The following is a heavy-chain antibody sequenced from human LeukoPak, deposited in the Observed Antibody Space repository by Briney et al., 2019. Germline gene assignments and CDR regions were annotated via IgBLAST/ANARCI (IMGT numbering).Heavy chain of an antibody. CDR1: GFTFSGYA. D-gene: IGHD6-13*01. V-gene: IGHV3-23*01. Sequence: GGSLRLSCAASGFTFSGYAMSWVRLAPGEGLEWVSAITAGGDSTYYAESVKGRFTISRDDLKNMVFLQMSTLRAEDTAIYYCAKSHASIWNVYDYWGQGTLVTVSS. CDR3: AKSHASIWNVYDY. CDR2: ITAGGDST. J-gene: IGHJ4*02.